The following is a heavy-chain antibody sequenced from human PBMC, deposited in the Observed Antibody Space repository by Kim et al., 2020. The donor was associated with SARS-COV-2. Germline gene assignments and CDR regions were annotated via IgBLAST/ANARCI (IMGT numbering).Heavy chain of an antibody. CDR3: SATLGGYTFDY. Sequence: GGSLRLSCAASGFTFSLYWMHWVRQVPGKGLMWVSRIKSDGTTTAYADSVKGRFTISRDNAKNILYLQMNNLRAEDTAVYYCSATLGGYTFDYWGQGTLVPVST. CDR1: GFTFSLYW. CDR2: IKSDGTTT. V-gene: IGHV3-74*01. J-gene: IGHJ4*02. D-gene: IGHD5-12*01.